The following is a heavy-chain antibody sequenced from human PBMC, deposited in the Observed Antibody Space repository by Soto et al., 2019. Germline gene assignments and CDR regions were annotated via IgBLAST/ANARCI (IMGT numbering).Heavy chain of an antibody. V-gene: IGHV1-69*02. J-gene: IGHJ4*02. D-gene: IGHD3-10*01. CDR2: IIPILGIA. Sequence: ASVKVSCKASGGTFSSYTISWVRQAPGQGLEWMGRIIPILGIANYAQKFQGRVTITADKSTSTAYMELSSLRSEDTAVYYCARADSEFGELFTDYWGQGTLVTVSS. CDR1: GGTFSSYT. CDR3: ARADSEFGELFTDY.